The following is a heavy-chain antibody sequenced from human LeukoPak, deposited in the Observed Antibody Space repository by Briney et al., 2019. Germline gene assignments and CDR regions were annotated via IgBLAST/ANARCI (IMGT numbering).Heavy chain of an antibody. J-gene: IGHJ4*02. CDR3: VQVGSNYHLS. CDR1: GVSFSSYG. Sequence: PGGSLRLSCAASGVSFSSYGMHWVRQAPGKGLEWVAAIWYDGSNKYYVDSVKGRFTISRDNSKNTLYLQMSSLRTENAAVFYCVQVGSNYHLSWGEGALVIVSS. V-gene: IGHV3-30*02. CDR2: IWYDGSNK. D-gene: IGHD4-11*01.